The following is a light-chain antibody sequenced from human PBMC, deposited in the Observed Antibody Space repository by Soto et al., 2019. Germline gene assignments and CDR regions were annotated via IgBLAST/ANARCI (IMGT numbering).Light chain of an antibody. CDR1: QSINNRY. V-gene: IGKV3-20*01. CDR3: QQYGSSPPWT. CDR2: GAS. J-gene: IGKJ1*01. Sequence: EIVLTQSPGTLSLSPGERATLSCRASQSINNRYLAWYQQKPGQAPRLLIYGASSRATVIPDRFSGSGSGTDFTLTINRLEPEDFAVYYCQQYGSSPPWTFGQGTKVEIK.